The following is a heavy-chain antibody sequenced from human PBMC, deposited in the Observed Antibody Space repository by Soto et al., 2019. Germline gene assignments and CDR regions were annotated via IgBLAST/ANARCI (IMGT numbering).Heavy chain of an antibody. D-gene: IGHD2-21*02. CDR1: VFTFSRYW. Sequence: PGWSLRLSCSASVFTFSRYWMHWLRQAPGKGLVWVSHINSDGSSTSYADSVKGRFTISRDNAKNTLYLQMNSLRAEDTAVYYCAKGEVTPGIDYWGQGTLVTVSS. CDR2: INSDGSST. J-gene: IGHJ4*02. V-gene: IGHV3-74*01. CDR3: AKGEVTPGIDY.